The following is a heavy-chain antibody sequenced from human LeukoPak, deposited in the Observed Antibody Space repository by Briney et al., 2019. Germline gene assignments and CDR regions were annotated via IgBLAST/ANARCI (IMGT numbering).Heavy chain of an antibody. Sequence: GGSLRLSCGASGFTFSTYAVNWVRQAPGKGPEWVSAISGSGSSTYYADSVKGRFTISRDSSRNTVYLQMNNLRAEATALYYCSKAAVPGTKYYLDYWGQGTLVTVSS. V-gene: IGHV3-23*01. J-gene: IGHJ4*02. CDR1: GFTFSTYA. CDR3: SKAAVPGTKYYLDY. D-gene: IGHD2-8*01. CDR2: ISGSGSST.